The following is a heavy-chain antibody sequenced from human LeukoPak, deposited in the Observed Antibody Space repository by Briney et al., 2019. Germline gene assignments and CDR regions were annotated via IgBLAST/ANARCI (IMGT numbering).Heavy chain of an antibody. CDR2: ISAYNGNT. V-gene: IGHV1-18*01. Sequence: ASVKVSCKASGYTFTSYGISWVRQAPGQGLEWMGWISAYNGNTNYAQKLQARVTMTTDTSTSTAYMELRSLRSDDTAVYYCARDFHYDILTGYYKYYYYYMDVWGKGTTVTVSS. D-gene: IGHD3-9*01. CDR1: GYTFTSYG. J-gene: IGHJ6*03. CDR3: ARDFHYDILTGYYKYYYYYMDV.